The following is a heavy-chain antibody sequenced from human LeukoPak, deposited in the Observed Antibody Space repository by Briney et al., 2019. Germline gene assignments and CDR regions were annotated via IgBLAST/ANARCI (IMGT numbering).Heavy chain of an antibody. CDR2: INHSGPT. CDR1: VGSIIIFW. D-gene: IGHD1-1*01. J-gene: IGHJ4*02. CDR3: ARHLGTPGTRGFDY. Sequence: SETLSLICTVSVGSIIIFWWRWVRQPPGKGLEWIGEINHSGPTNSCTSLKIRVTMSVDTSKNQLSLTLSSVTAADTGVYYCARHLGTPGTRGFDYWGQGIQVTVSS. V-gene: IGHV4-4*02.